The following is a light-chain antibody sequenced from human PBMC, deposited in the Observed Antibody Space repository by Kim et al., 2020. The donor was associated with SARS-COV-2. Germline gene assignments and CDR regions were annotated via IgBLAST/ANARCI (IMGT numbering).Light chain of an antibody. J-gene: IGLJ2*01. CDR3: CSYTRSSTLV. Sequence: QAVLTQPASMSGSPGQSITISCTGTSSDVGSYYLVSWYQQHPGRVPKLIIYEVTKRPSGVSNRFSGSKSGNTASLTISGLQAEDEADYYCCSYTRSSTLVFGGGTQLTVL. V-gene: IGLV2-23*02. CDR2: EVT. CDR1: SSDVGSYYL.